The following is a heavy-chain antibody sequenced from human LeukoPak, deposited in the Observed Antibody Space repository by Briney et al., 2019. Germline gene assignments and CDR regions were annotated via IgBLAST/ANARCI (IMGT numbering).Heavy chain of an antibody. CDR3: ARVAVWNYGYYYYGMDV. CDR2: INHSGST. Sequence: SETLSLTCAVYGGSFSGCYWSWIRQPPGNGLEWIGEINHSGSTNYNPSLKSRVTISVDTSKNQFSLKLSSVTAADTAVYYCARVAVWNYGYYYYGMDVWGQGTTVTVSS. D-gene: IGHD1-7*01. V-gene: IGHV4-34*01. J-gene: IGHJ6*02. CDR1: GGSFSGCY.